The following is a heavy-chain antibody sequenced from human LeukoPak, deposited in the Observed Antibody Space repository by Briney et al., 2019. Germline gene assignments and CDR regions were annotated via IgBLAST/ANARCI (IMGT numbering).Heavy chain of an antibody. V-gene: IGHV1-46*01. CDR2: INPSGGST. Sequence: ASVKVSCTASGYTFTSYYMHWVRQAPGQGLEWMGIINPSGGSTSYAQKFQGRVTMTRDTSTSTVYMELSSLRSEDTAVYYCARDGVVVVAAPLYYFDYWGQGTLVTVSS. D-gene: IGHD2-15*01. CDR1: GYTFTSYY. CDR3: ARDGVVVVAAPLYYFDY. J-gene: IGHJ4*02.